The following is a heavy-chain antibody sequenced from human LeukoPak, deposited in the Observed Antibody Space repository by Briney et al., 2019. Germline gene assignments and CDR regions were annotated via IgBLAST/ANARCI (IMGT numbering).Heavy chain of an antibody. J-gene: IGHJ3*02. Sequence: SETLSLTCTVSGGSISSYDWSWIRQPAGKGLEWIGRIYTSGSTNYNPSLKSRVTMSVDTSKNQFSLKLSSVTAADTAVYYCARTGGGAVFGAFDIWGQGTMVTVSS. CDR1: GGSISSYD. CDR2: IYTSGST. V-gene: IGHV4-4*07. CDR3: ARTGGGAVFGAFDI. D-gene: IGHD3-10*02.